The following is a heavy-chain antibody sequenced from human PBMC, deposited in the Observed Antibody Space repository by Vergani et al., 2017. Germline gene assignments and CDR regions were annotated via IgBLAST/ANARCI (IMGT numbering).Heavy chain of an antibody. D-gene: IGHD1-26*01. CDR2: ISSNGGST. Sequence: VQLVESGGGLVQPGGSLRLSCAASGFTFSSYAMHWVRQAPGKGLEYVSAISSNGGSTYYADSVKGRFTISRDNSKNTLYLQMNSLRAEDTAVYYCATEWEQTIGGFDPWGQGTLVTVSS. V-gene: IGHV3-64*04. CDR1: GFTFSSYA. J-gene: IGHJ5*02. CDR3: ATEWEQTIGGFDP.